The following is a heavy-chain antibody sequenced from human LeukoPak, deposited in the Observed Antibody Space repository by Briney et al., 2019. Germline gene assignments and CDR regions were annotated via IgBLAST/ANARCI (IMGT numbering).Heavy chain of an antibody. Sequence: SETLSLTCTVSGGSISSSGYYWGWIRQPPGKGLEWIGSIYYSGSTYYNPSLKSRVTISVDTSKNQFSLKLSSVTAADTAVYYCARPNGMDVWGQGTTVTVSS. CDR2: IYYSGST. J-gene: IGHJ6*02. V-gene: IGHV4-39*01. CDR3: ARPNGMDV. CDR1: GGSISSSGYY.